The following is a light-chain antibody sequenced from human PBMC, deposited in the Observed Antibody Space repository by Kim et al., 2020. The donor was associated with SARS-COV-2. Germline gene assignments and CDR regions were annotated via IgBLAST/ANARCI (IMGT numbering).Light chain of an antibody. CDR2: STD. CDR1: TGSVSTGHY. J-gene: IGLJ3*02. Sequence: QTVVTQEPPFSVSPGETVTLTCGLSTGSVSTGHYPGWYQQTPGQAPRTLFSSTDIRSSGVPDRFSASIMGTKAALTITGAQADDESDYYCVLFMGGGVWVFGGGTQLTVL. CDR3: VLFMGGGVWV. V-gene: IGLV8-61*01.